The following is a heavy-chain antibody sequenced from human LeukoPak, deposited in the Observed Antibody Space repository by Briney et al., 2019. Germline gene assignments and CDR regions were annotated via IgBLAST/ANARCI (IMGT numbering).Heavy chain of an antibody. Sequence: GGSLRLSCAASGFTFSSYAMSWVRQAPGKGLEWVSVIYSGGSTYYADSVKGRFTISRDNSKNTLYLQMNSLRSEDTAVYYCARALDLATKYYYYYGMDVWGQGTTVTVSS. CDR3: ARALDLATKYYYYYGMDV. CDR2: IYSGGST. CDR1: GFTFSSYA. V-gene: IGHV3-53*05. J-gene: IGHJ6*02. D-gene: IGHD1-14*01.